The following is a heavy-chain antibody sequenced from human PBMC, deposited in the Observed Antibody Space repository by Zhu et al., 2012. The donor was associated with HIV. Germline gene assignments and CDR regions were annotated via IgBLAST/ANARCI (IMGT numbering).Heavy chain of an antibody. CDR3: ASGSDTVATISP. D-gene: IGHD5-12*01. Sequence: QVQLQESGPGLVKPSQTLSLTCAVSGGSISSGDYYWSWIRQPPGKGLEWIGYIYYSGSTYYNPSLKSRLTISVDTSKNQFSLKLTSVTAADTAVYYCASGSDTVATISPWGQGPWSPSPQ. CDR1: GGSISSGDYY. CDR2: IYYSGST. V-gene: IGHV4-30-4*01. J-gene: IGHJ1*01.